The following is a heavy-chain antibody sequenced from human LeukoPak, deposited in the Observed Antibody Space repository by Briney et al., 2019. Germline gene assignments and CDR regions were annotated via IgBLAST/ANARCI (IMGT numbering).Heavy chain of an antibody. CDR3: ARAFYQLNYFDY. D-gene: IGHD2-2*01. CDR1: GGSMSSSSYY. V-gene: IGHV4-39*07. Sequence: SEILSLTCTVSGGSMSSSSYYWGWIRQPPGKGLEWIGSIYHSGRTDYNPSLKSRATISVDTSKNQFSLKLSSVTAADTAVYYCARAFYQLNYFDYWGQGTLVTVSS. J-gene: IGHJ4*02. CDR2: IYHSGRT.